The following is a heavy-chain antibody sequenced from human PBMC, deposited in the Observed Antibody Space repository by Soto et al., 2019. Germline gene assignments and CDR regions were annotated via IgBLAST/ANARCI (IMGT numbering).Heavy chain of an antibody. CDR2: IKARNDGATT. D-gene: IGHD4-17*01. CDR1: GFTLSNAW. Sequence: EVQLVESGGGLVRPGGSLRLSCAASGFTLSNAWMNWVRQAPGKGLEWVGRIKARNDGATTDYIAPVKDRFTISRDDSKNTLFLQMNSLKIEDTGVYYCTTDGPTTVPTEGSFDHWGQGTLVTVSS. J-gene: IGHJ4*02. CDR3: TTDGPTTVPTEGSFDH. V-gene: IGHV3-15*07.